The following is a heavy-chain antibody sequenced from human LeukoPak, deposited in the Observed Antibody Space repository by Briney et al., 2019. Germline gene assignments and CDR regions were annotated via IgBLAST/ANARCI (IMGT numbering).Heavy chain of an antibody. D-gene: IGHD6-13*01. V-gene: IGHV3-74*01. J-gene: IGHJ6*03. Sequence: GGSLRLSCAASGFTFNNYWMHWVRQVPGKGLVWVSRINSDGSSTSYADSVKGRFTISRDNAKNTLHLQMNSLRAEDTAVYFCAREKEQQLLYYSMDVWGKGTTVTVSS. CDR2: INSDGSST. CDR1: GFTFNNYW. CDR3: AREKEQQLLYYSMDV.